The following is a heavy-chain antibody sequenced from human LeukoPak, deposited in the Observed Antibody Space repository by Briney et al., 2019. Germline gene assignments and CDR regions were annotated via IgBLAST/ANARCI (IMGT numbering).Heavy chain of an antibody. J-gene: IGHJ4*02. CDR3: ARDYCSSTSCYLDY. Sequence: SETLSLTCTVSGGSISSGGYYWSWIRQHPGKGLEWIGYIYYSGSTYYNPSLKSRVTISVDTSKNQFSLKLSSVTAADTAVYYCARDYCSSTSCYLDYRGQGTLVTVSS. D-gene: IGHD2-2*01. CDR2: IYYSGST. CDR1: GGSISSGGYY. V-gene: IGHV4-31*03.